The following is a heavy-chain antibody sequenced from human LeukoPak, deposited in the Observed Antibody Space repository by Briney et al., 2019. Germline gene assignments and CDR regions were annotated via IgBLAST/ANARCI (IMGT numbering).Heavy chain of an antibody. V-gene: IGHV1-46*01. J-gene: IGHJ5*02. CDR3: ARGRGYSLVA. Sequence: GASVKVSCKASGYTFTNYYIYWVRQAPGQGLEWMGLINPSGGRTDYAQSFQGRVTMTRDLSTSTVDMELSSLRSEDTAVYYCARGRGYSLVAWGQGTLVTVSS. D-gene: IGHD5-18*01. CDR1: GYTFTNYY. CDR2: INPSGGRT.